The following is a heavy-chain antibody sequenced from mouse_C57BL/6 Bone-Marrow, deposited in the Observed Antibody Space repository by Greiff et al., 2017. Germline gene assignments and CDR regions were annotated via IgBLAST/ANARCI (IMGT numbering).Heavy chain of an antibody. Sequence: QVQLQQSGAELVKPGASVKVSCKASGYTFTSYWMHWVKQRPGQGLEWIGRIYPSDSDTNYNQKFKGKATLTADKSSSTAYMQLSSLTSEDSAVYSCARGRGFAYWGQGTLVTVSA. J-gene: IGHJ3*01. CDR3: ARGRGFAY. V-gene: IGHV1-74*01. CDR1: GYTFTSYW. CDR2: IYPSDSDT.